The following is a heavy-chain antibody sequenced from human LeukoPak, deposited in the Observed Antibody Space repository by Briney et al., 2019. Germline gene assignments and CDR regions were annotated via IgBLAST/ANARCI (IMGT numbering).Heavy chain of an antibody. Sequence: SETLSLTCTVSGGSISSGGYYWSWIRQHPGKGLEWIGYIYYSGSTYYNPSLKSRVTISVDTSKNQFSLKLSSVTAAHTAVYYCARDASGSYSNWFDPWGQGTLVTVSS. V-gene: IGHV4-31*03. J-gene: IGHJ5*02. CDR1: GGSISSGGYY. CDR3: ARDASGSYSNWFDP. D-gene: IGHD1-26*01. CDR2: IYYSGST.